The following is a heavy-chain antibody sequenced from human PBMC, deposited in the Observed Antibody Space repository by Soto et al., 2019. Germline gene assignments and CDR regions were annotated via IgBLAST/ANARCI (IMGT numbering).Heavy chain of an antibody. J-gene: IGHJ4*02. CDR2: IYYSGST. CDR1: GGSISSYY. Sequence: ETLSLTCTVSGGSISSYYWSWIRQPPGKGLEWIGYIYYSGSTNYNPSLKSRVTISVDTSKNQFSLKLSSVTAADTAVYYCARVHCTNGVCYLDYWGQGTLVTVSS. D-gene: IGHD2-8*01. CDR3: ARVHCTNGVCYLDY. V-gene: IGHV4-59*01.